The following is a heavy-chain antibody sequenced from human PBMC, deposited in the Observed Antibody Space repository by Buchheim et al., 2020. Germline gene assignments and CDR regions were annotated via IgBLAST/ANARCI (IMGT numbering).Heavy chain of an antibody. J-gene: IGHJ2*01. CDR1: GGSISSGGYY. Sequence: QVQLQESGPGLVKPSQTLSLTCTVSGGSISSGGYYWSWIRQHPGKGLEWIGYIYYSGSTYYNPSLKSRVTISVDTSKNQFSLKLSSVTAADTAVHYCARVIGTYYYDSSGYPNWYFDLWGRGTL. V-gene: IGHV4-31*03. CDR3: ARVIGTYYYDSSGYPNWYFDL. CDR2: IYYSGST. D-gene: IGHD3-22*01.